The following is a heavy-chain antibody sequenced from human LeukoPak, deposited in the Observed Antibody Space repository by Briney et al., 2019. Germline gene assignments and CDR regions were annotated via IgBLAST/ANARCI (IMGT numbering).Heavy chain of an antibody. V-gene: IGHV3-21*01. D-gene: IGHD1-1*01. CDR2: ISSSSSYI. CDR3: ARDLTTGPFDY. J-gene: IGHJ4*02. CDR1: GFTFSTYV. Sequence: GGSLRLSCAASGFTFSTYVMNWVRQAPGKGLEWVSSISSSSSYIYYADSVKGRFTISRDNAKNSLYLQMNSLRAEDTAVYYCARDLTTGPFDYWGQGTLVTVSS.